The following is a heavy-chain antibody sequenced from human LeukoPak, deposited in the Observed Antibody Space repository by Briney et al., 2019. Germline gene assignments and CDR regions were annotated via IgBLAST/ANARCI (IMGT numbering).Heavy chain of an antibody. CDR3: ARVGSHGDYFDY. CDR1: GFTFSSYE. Sequence: GGSLRLSCAASGFTFSSYEMNWVRQAPGKGLEWVSYISSSGSTIYYADSVKGRFTISRDNAKNSLYLQMNSLRAEDTAVYCCARVGSHGDYFDYWGQGTLVTVSS. D-gene: IGHD1-26*01. J-gene: IGHJ4*02. V-gene: IGHV3-48*03. CDR2: ISSSGSTI.